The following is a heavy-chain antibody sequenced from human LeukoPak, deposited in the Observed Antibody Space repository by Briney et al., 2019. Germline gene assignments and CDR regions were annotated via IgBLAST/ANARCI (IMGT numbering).Heavy chain of an antibody. CDR2: MNSAGTTI. CDR1: GFTISGFW. Sequence: GGSLRLSCAASGFTISGFWMHWVRQVPGEGLVWAARMNSAGTTINYADSVKGRFTISRGNVRNTLHLQMNNLSLEDTAVYFCIREVQVRASASLGLWGRGTLVTVS. D-gene: IGHD1-1*01. CDR3: IREVQVRASASLGL. V-gene: IGHV3-74*01. J-gene: IGHJ4*01.